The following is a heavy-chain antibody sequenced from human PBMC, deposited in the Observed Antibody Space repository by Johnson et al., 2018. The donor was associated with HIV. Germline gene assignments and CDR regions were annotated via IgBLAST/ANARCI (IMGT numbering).Heavy chain of an antibody. Sequence: QVQLVESGGGVVQPGGSLRLSCVASGFTFSRYGMQWVRQAPGKGLECVAVISSDGSNKYYADSVKGRFTISRDNSKNTLYLQMNSLRAEDTAVYYCAKGRGHAFDIWGQGTMVTVSS. V-gene: IGHV3-30*18. D-gene: IGHD3-10*01. CDR1: GFTFSRYG. CDR3: AKGRGHAFDI. J-gene: IGHJ3*02. CDR2: ISSDGSNK.